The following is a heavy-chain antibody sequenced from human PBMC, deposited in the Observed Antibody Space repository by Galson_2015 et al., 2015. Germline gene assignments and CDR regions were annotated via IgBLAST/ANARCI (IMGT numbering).Heavy chain of an antibody. J-gene: IGHJ4*02. D-gene: IGHD2-21*01. V-gene: IGHV3-33*01. CDR3: ARVTRFAIVQGLPNNPFEY. CDR1: GFTFSSYA. CDR2: IGYDGSNK. Sequence: SLRLSCAASGFTFSSYAMHWVRQAPGKGLEWVAVIGYDGSNKYYGDSVKGRFTISRDNSKKTLDLQMNSLRAADTAVYYCARVTRFAIVQGLPNNPFEYWGQGILVTVSS.